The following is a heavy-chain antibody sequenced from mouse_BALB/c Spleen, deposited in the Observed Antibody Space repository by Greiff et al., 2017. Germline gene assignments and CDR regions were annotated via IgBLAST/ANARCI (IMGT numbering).Heavy chain of an antibody. Sequence: VQVVESGPGLVAPSQTLSLTCTVSGFSLTSYGVHWVRQPPGKGLEWLGEIWAGGSKTYNEDLMSRLGISKDNSKRQVFLKMHRLQSADTAMYYCAILYYYYGLYAMDYWGQGTSVTVSS. V-gene: IGHV2-9*02. D-gene: IGHD1-1*02. CDR1: GFSLTSYG. CDR3: AILYYYYGLYAMDY. CDR2: IWAGGSK. J-gene: IGHJ4*01.